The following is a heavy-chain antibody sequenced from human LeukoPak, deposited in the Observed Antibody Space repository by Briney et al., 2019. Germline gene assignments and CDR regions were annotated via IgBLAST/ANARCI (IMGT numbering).Heavy chain of an antibody. CDR3: ARGLTPECRTEKVAGTFDY. V-gene: IGHV3-23*01. CDR1: GFTFSGYA. CDR2: ISGSGGST. Sequence: PGGSLRLSCAASGFTFSGYAMSWVRQAPGKWLEWVSAISGSGGSTYYADSVKGRFTISRDNSKNTLYLQMNSLRAEDTAVYYCARGLTPECRTEKVAGTFDYWGQGTLVTVSS. D-gene: IGHD6-19*01. J-gene: IGHJ4*02.